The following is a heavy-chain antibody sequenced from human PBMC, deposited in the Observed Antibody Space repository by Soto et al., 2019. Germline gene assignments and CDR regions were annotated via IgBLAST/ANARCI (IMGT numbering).Heavy chain of an antibody. D-gene: IGHD6-19*01. CDR3: AKDQRQWHPYLDY. Sequence: EVQLLESGGGLVQPGGSLRLSCAASGITFSSYAMSWVRQAPGKGLHWVSTISGSGGSTYYADSVKGRFTIFRDNSKHTLYLQMNSLRAEDTAVYYCAKDQRQWHPYLDYWGQGTLVTVSS. J-gene: IGHJ4*02. V-gene: IGHV3-23*01. CDR1: GITFSSYA. CDR2: ISGSGGST.